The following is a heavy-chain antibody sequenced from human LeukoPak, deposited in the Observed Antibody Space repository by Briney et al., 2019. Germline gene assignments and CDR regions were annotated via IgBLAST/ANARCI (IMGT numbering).Heavy chain of an antibody. CDR3: ARYKDRYSSPSNFEF. CDR1: GYDFKNYG. D-gene: IGHD6-6*01. J-gene: IGHJ4*02. Sequence: GASVKVSFKSSGYDFKNYGIMWVRQAPGQGLEWMGCISGFSGDTKFGPKFQGRVTLTADTSTATAYMEVRSLRSDDTATYYCARYKDRYSSPSNFEFWGQGTQVTVSS. V-gene: IGHV1-18*01. CDR2: ISGFSGDT.